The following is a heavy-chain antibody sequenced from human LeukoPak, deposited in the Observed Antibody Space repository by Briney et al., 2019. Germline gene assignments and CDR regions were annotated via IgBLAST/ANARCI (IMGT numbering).Heavy chain of an antibody. CDR2: FDPEDGET. Sequence: GASVKVSCKVSGSTLTDLFTFWVRQAPGEGLEWMGGFDPEDGETIYAQKFQGRVTMTEDTSTDTAYMELSSLRSEDTAVYYCATDLPGSYRLYWGQGTLVTVSS. CDR3: ATDLPGSYRLY. CDR1: GSTLTDLF. D-gene: IGHD1-26*01. V-gene: IGHV1-24*01. J-gene: IGHJ4*02.